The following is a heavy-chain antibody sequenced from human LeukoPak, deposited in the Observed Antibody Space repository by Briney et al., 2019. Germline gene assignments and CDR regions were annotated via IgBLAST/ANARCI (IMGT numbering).Heavy chain of an antibody. CDR2: ISGSGGST. Sequence: GGSLRLSCAASGFTFSSYAMSWVRQAPGKGLEWVSAISGSGGSTYHADSVKGRFTISRDNSKNPLYLQMNGLRAEDTAVYYCARDPSWERPRSFDYWGQGTLVTVSS. D-gene: IGHD1-26*01. V-gene: IGHV3-23*01. CDR1: GFTFSSYA. J-gene: IGHJ4*02. CDR3: ARDPSWERPRSFDY.